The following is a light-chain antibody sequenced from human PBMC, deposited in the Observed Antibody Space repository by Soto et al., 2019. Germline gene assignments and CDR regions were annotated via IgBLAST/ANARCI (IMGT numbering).Light chain of an antibody. V-gene: IGLV2-14*03. J-gene: IGLJ2*01. CDR1: SSDVGGYSY. CDR3: SSHTSSSTLVV. CDR2: YVS. Sequence: QSALTQPASVSGSPGQSITISCTGTSSDVGGYSYVSWYQQHPGKAPKLMIYYVSNRPSGVSNRFSGSKSGNTASLTISGLQAEDEADYYCSSHTSSSTLVVFGGGTKLTVL.